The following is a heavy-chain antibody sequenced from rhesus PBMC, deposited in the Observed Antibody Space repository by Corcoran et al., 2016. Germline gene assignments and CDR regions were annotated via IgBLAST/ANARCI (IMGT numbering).Heavy chain of an antibody. CDR3: RTGLTVSLDV. CDR2: VSPKDVEA. V-gene: IGHV1-111*02. Sequence: EVQLVQSGAEVKKPGASVHISWQASGSTFTDYYLHLVRQAPGKGLGWMGSVSPKDVEAQHAQKSQARCTTTADTSTDTAYMELSSLRSEDTAVYYCRTGLTVSLDVWGRGVLVTVSS. J-gene: IGHJ5-2*02. D-gene: IGHD1-26*01. CDR1: GSTFTDYY.